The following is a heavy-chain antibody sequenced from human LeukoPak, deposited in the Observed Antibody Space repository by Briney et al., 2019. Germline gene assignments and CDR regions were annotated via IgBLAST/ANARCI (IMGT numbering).Heavy chain of an antibody. J-gene: IGHJ5*02. CDR3: AKDGALFAMIVVPFDP. CDR2: ISGSGGST. CDR1: GFTFSSYA. D-gene: IGHD3-22*01. V-gene: IGHV3-23*01. Sequence: GGSLRLSCAASGFTFSSYAMSWVRQAPGKGLEWVSAISGSGGSTYYADSVKGRFTISRDNSKNTLYLQMNSLRAEDTAVYYCAKDGALFAMIVVPFDPWGQGTLVTVSS.